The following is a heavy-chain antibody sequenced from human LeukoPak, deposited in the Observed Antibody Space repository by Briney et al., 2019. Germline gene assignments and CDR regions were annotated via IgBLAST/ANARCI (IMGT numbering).Heavy chain of an antibody. CDR1: GGSISSYY. CDR2: IYYSGST. V-gene: IGHV4-59*01. J-gene: IGHJ3*02. D-gene: IGHD2-2*01. CDR3: ARRKYCSSTSRQRCTFDI. Sequence: SETLSLTCTVSGGSISSYYWSWIRQPPGKGVEWIGYIYYSGSTNYNPSLKSRVTISVDTSKNQFSLKLSSVTAADTAVYYCARRKYCSSTSRQRCTFDIWGQGTMVTVFS.